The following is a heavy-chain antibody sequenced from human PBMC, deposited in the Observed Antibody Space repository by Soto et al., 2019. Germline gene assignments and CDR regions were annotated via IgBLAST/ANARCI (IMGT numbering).Heavy chain of an antibody. CDR2: ISSSSSYI. V-gene: IGHV3-21*01. Sequence: EVQLVESGGSLVKPGGSLRLSCAASGFTFSSYSMNWVRQAPGKGLEWVSSISSSSSYIYYADSVKGRFTISRDNAKNSLYLQMNSLRAEDTAVYYCARVERAYCGGDCYDYWGQGTLVTVSS. CDR1: GFTFSSYS. D-gene: IGHD2-21*01. CDR3: ARVERAYCGGDCYDY. J-gene: IGHJ4*02.